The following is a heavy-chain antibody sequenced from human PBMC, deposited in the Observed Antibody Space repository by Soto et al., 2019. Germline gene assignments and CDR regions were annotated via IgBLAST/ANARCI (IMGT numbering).Heavy chain of an antibody. CDR2: IIPIFGTA. V-gene: IGHV1-69*12. Sequence: QVQLVQSGAEVKKPGSSVKVSCKASGGTFSSYAISWVRQAPGQGLEWMGGIIPIFGTANYAQKVQGRVTITANESTSTAYMELSSLGSEDTAVDYCGRDWWADWGGDCYYYCYYGMDVWGQGTTVTVSS. D-gene: IGHD2-21*02. CDR1: GGTFSSYA. CDR3: GRDWWADWGGDCYYYCYYGMDV. J-gene: IGHJ6*02.